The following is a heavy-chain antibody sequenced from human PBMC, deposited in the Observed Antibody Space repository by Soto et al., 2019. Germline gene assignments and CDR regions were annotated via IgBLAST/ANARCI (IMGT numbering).Heavy chain of an antibody. CDR1: GFSFSSYA. J-gene: IGHJ4*02. Sequence: GGSLRLSCAASGFSFSSYAMSWVRQPPGKGLEWVSVISGSGGSTKYADSVKGRFTISRDNAKNSLFLLLNSLRAEDTAVYYCARDKDWAFDYWGQGTLVTVSS. CDR3: ARDKDWAFDY. D-gene: IGHD3-9*01. V-gene: IGHV3-23*01. CDR2: ISGSGGST.